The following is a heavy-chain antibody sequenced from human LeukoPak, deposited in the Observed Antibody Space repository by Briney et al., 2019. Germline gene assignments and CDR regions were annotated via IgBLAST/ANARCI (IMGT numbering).Heavy chain of an antibody. J-gene: IGHJ4*02. CDR1: GFTFSSYG. CDR3: AKDGFGCITMFRGVIITSGYYFDY. Sequence: PGGSLRLSCAASGFTFSSYGMSWVRQATGKGLEWVSDISGSGGSTHYADSVKGRFTISRDNSKNTLYLQMNSLRADDTAVYYCAKDGFGCITMFRGVIITSGYYFDYWGQGTLVTVSS. V-gene: IGHV3-23*01. D-gene: IGHD3-10*01. CDR2: ISGSGGST.